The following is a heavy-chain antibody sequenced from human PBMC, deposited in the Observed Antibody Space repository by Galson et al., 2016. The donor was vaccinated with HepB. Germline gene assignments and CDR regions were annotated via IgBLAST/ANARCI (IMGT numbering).Heavy chain of an antibody. CDR3: APYYYDRSGYYFRTQGYFDY. V-gene: IGHV2-5*02. J-gene: IGHJ4*02. D-gene: IGHD3-22*01. CDR1: GFSLSTSGVG. CDR2: IYWDDDK. Sequence: PALVKPTQTLTLTCTFSGFSLSTSGVGVGWIRQPPGKALEWLALIYWDDDKRYSPSLKSRLTITKDTSKNQVVLTMTNMDPVDTATYYCAPYYYDRSGYYFRTQGYFDYLGQGTLVTVSS.